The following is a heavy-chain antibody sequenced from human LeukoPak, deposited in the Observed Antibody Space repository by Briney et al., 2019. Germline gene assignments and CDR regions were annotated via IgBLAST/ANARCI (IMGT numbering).Heavy chain of an antibody. D-gene: IGHD6-13*01. CDR3: GRQLAGFAAGGFSDY. Sequence: SETLSLTCTVSGDSISRPYWTWIRQPPGKGLEWLGYMYYNGDTHYSPSLRGRVTPSVDTSKNQFSLTLTSVTAADTAVYYCGRQLAGFAAGGFSDYWGQGILVTVSS. J-gene: IGHJ4*02. CDR1: GDSISRPY. CDR2: MYYNGDT. V-gene: IGHV4-59*08.